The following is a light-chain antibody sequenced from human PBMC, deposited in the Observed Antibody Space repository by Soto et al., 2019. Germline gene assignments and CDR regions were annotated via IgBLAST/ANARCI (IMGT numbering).Light chain of an antibody. CDR1: SSDVGDNNY. J-gene: IGLJ1*01. Sequence: QSALTQPASVSGSPGQSITISCTGTSSDVGDNNYVSWYQQHPGKAPKLMIYDVTHRPSGISNRFSGSKSDNTASLTISGLQAEDEADYYCSSYTSSSPLYVFGTGTKVTVL. CDR3: SSYTSSSPLYV. CDR2: DVT. V-gene: IGLV2-14*01.